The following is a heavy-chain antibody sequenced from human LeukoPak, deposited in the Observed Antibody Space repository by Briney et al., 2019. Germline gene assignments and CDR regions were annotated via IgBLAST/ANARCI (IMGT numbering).Heavy chain of an antibody. V-gene: IGHV3-72*01. Sequence: PGGSLRLSCAVSGFSITNHYMDWVRQAPGKGLEWVGRTRNKPNGYTTDYGTSVKGRFIVSRDDSENSLYLQMNGLKSEDTAVYHCVRVRHGDYFDYWGQGTLATVSS. D-gene: IGHD4-17*01. CDR1: GFSITNHY. J-gene: IGHJ4*02. CDR3: VRVRHGDYFDY. CDR2: TRNKPNGYTT.